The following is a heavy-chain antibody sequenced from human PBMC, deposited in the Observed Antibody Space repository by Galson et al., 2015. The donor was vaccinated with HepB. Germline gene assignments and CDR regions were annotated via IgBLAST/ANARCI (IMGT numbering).Heavy chain of an antibody. D-gene: IGHD3-3*01. J-gene: IGHJ4*02. CDR1: GFTFSSYG. V-gene: IGHV3-33*01. CDR2: IWFHGSNE. CDR3: AREGGENWSGYYPDY. Sequence: LRLSCAASGFTFSSYGMHWVRQAPGKGLEWVAFIWFHGSNEYYGDSVKGRFTISRDNSKNTLYLQMNSLRAEDTAVYYCAREGGENWSGYYPDYWGQGTLVTVSS.